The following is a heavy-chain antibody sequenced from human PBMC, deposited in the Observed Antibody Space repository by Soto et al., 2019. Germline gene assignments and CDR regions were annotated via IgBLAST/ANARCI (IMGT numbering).Heavy chain of an antibody. J-gene: IGHJ4*02. CDR1: GGSISSYY. CDR3: ARGHVAVAGSYDY. CDR2: IYYSGST. V-gene: IGHV4-59*01. Sequence: SKTLSLTCTVSGGSISSYYWSWIRQPPGKGLEWIGYIYYSGSTNYNPSLKSRVTISVDTSKNQFSLKLSSVTAADTAVYYCARGHVAVAGSYDYWGQGTLVTVSS. D-gene: IGHD6-19*01.